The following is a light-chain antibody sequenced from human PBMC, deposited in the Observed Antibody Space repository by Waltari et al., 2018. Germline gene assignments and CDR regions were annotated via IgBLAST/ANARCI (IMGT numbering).Light chain of an antibody. CDR1: SSDVGSYNL. J-gene: IGLJ3*02. CDR2: EGS. CDR3: CSYAGSNAWV. V-gene: IGLV2-23*01. Sequence: QSALTQTASVSGSPGQSITISCTGTSSDVGSYNLVSWYQQHPGKVPKFMIYEGSERPSGVSNRFSGTKSGNTATLTISGLQAEDEADYYCCSYAGSNAWVFGGGTKLTVV.